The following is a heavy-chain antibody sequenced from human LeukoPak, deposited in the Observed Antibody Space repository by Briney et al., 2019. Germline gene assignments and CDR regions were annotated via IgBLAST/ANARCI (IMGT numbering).Heavy chain of an antibody. CDR2: IYYSGST. Sequence: NPSETLSLTCTVSGGSISSGDYYWSWIRQPPGKGLEWIGYIYYSGSTYYNPSLKSRVTILVDTSKNQFSLKLSSVTAADTAVYYCARGLVNPYDAFDIWGQGTMVTVSS. CDR3: ARGLVNPYDAFDI. V-gene: IGHV4-30-4*01. D-gene: IGHD3-9*01. J-gene: IGHJ3*02. CDR1: GGSISSGDYY.